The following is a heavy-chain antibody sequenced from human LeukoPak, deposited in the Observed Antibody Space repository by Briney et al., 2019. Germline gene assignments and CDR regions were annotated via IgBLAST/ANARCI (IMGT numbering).Heavy chain of an antibody. D-gene: IGHD5-18*01. Sequence: PGGSLRLSCAASGFTFSSYAMSWVRQAPGKGLEWVSLILYDGNNKYYADSVKGRFTISRDNSYNTLYLQMNSLRAEDTAVYYCARDQGYSYGHSFDYWGQGTLVTVSS. CDR3: ARDQGYSYGHSFDY. V-gene: IGHV3-30-3*01. CDR2: ILYDGNNK. J-gene: IGHJ4*02. CDR1: GFTFSSYA.